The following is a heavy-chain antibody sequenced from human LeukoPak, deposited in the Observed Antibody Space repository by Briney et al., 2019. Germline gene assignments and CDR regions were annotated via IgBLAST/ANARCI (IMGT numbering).Heavy chain of an antibody. V-gene: IGHV3-30-3*01. CDR2: IPYDGTNK. J-gene: IGHJ4*02. D-gene: IGHD4-11*01. CDR3: VRDLVYSNYFFDY. Sequence: PGRSLRLSCTASGFTFSRYAMHWVRQAPGKGLEWVAVIPYDGTNKYYADSVKGRFTISRDNSKNTLYLQMSSLRTEDTAVYYCVRDLVYSNYFFDYWGQGTLVTVSS. CDR1: GFTFSRYA.